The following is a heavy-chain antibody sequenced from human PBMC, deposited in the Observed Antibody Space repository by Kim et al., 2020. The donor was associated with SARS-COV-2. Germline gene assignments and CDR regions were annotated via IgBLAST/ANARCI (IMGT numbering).Heavy chain of an antibody. J-gene: IGHJ4*02. D-gene: IGHD3-10*02. V-gene: IGHV3-15*01. CDR3: TTQLESLFGEYYFDY. CDR1: GFTFSNAW. CDR2: IKSKTDGGTT. Sequence: GGSLRLSCAASGFTFSNAWMSWVRQAPGKGLEWVGRIKSKTDGGTTDYAAPVKGRFTISRDDSKNTLYLQMNSLKTEDTAVYYCTTQLESLFGEYYFDYWGQGTLVTVSS.